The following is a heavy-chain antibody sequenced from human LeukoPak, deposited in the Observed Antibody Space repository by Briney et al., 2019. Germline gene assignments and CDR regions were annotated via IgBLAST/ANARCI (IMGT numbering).Heavy chain of an antibody. D-gene: IGHD1-26*01. Sequence: GGSLRLSCAASGFTFSSYNMGWVRQAPGKGLEWVSAISDSGGSTYYADPVKGRFTISRDNSKNTMYLELNSLGAEDTAVYYCAKGAAVGVKLTDHWGQGTLVTVSS. CDR3: AKGAAVGVKLTDH. J-gene: IGHJ4*02. CDR1: GFTFSSYN. CDR2: ISDSGGST. V-gene: IGHV3-23*01.